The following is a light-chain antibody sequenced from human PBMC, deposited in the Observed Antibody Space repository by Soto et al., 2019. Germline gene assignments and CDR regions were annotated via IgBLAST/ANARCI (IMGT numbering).Light chain of an antibody. CDR1: QDLDRW. J-gene: IGKJ4*01. V-gene: IGKV1-12*01. CDR2: AAS. CDR3: KQSWSFPLT. Sequence: DIRMTQSPSSLSASVGDRVTITCRASQDLDRWLAWYQQKPGEAPKVLIFAASSLQSGLPSRFSGGGSGTDFSLTISSLQPEDFATYYCKQSWSFPLTFGGGTKVEIK.